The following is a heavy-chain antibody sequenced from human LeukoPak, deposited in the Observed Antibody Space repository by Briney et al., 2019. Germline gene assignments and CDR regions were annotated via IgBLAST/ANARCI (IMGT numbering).Heavy chain of an antibody. CDR3: AKDLASGSTYYYDSSGKQTFDY. J-gene: IGHJ4*02. V-gene: IGHV3-66*01. D-gene: IGHD3-22*01. Sequence: GGSLRLSCAASEFSVGSNYMTWVRQAPGKGLEWVSLIYSGGSTYYADSVKGRFTISRDNSKNTLYLQMNSLRAEDTAVYYCAKDLASGSTYYYDSSGKQTFDYWGQGTLVTVSS. CDR1: EFSVGSNY. CDR2: IYSGGST.